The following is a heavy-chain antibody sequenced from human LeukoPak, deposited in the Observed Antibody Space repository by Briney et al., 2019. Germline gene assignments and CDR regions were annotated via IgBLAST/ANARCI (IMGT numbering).Heavy chain of an antibody. CDR2: INPNSGGT. Sequence: ASVKVSCKASGYTFTGYYMHWVRQAPGQGLEWMGWINPNSGGTNYAQKFQGRVTMTRDTSISTAYMELSRLRSDDTAVYYCARGLHSYIFSFTSPWGQGTLVTVSS. J-gene: IGHJ5*02. V-gene: IGHV1-2*02. CDR3: ARGLHSYIFSFTSP. CDR1: GYTFTGYY. D-gene: IGHD3-3*02.